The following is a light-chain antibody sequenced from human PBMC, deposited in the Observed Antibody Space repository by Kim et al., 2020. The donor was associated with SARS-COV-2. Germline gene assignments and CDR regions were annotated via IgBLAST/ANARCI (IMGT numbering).Light chain of an antibody. V-gene: IGKV3-20*01. CDR2: GAS. CDR1: QTVSSSY. J-gene: IGKJ2*01. Sequence: EIVLTQSPGTLSLSPGESATLSCRASQTVSSSYLAWYQQKPGQAPRLLIYGASTRATGIPDRFSGSGSGADFTLTISRLEPEDFAVYFCQKYGGSPPYTFGQGTKLEI. CDR3: QKYGGSPPYT.